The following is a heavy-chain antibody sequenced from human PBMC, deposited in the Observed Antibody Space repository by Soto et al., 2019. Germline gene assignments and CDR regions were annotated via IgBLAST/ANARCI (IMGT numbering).Heavy chain of an antibody. CDR3: ARQGFFTIFGVVIPYGMDV. J-gene: IGHJ6*02. V-gene: IGHV4-4*07. CDR1: CGSISSYY. CDR2: IYTSGST. Sequence: SETLSLTCTVSCGSISSYYWSWIRQPAGKGLEWIGRIYTSGSTNYNPSLKSRVTMSVDTSKNQFSLKLSSVTAADTAVYYCARQGFFTIFGVVIPYGMDVWGQGTTVT. D-gene: IGHD3-3*01.